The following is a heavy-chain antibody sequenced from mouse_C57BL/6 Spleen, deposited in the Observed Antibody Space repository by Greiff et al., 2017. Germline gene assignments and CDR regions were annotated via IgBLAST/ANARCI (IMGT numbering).Heavy chain of an antibody. Sequence: VQLQQSGPELVKPGDSVKISCKASGYSFTGYFMNWVMQSHGTSLEWIGRINPYNGDTFYNQKFKGKATLTVDKSSSTAHMELRSLTSEDSAVYYCARTPTTVVYFDYWGQGTTLTVSS. CDR1: GYSFTGYF. CDR3: ARTPTTVVYFDY. V-gene: IGHV1-20*01. D-gene: IGHD1-1*01. J-gene: IGHJ2*01. CDR2: INPYNGDT.